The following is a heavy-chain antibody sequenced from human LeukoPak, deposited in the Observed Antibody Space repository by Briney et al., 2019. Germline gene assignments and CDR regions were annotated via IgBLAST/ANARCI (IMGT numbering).Heavy chain of an antibody. CDR3: ARDLRAAAGTRIDY. Sequence: GGSLRLSCAASGFTFSDYYMSGIRQVPGKGLEWVSYISSSGSTIYYADSVKGRFTISRDNAKNSLYLQMNSLRAEDTAVYYCARDLRAAAGTRIDYWGQGTLVTVSS. CDR2: ISSSGSTI. J-gene: IGHJ4*02. D-gene: IGHD6-13*01. V-gene: IGHV3-11*01. CDR1: GFTFSDYY.